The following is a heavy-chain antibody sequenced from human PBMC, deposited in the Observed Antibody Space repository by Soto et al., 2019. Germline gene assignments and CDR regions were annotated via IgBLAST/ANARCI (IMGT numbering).Heavy chain of an antibody. Sequence: GGSLRLSCAASGFTFSDYYMSWIRQAPGKGLEWVSYVSSSSSYTNYADSVKGRFTIARENAKNSLYLEMNSLRAEETTVYFCARVLSYPTGEGSWFDPWCQGTLVTVFS. J-gene: IGHJ5*02. CDR1: GFTFSDYY. CDR3: ARVLSYPTGEGSWFDP. D-gene: IGHD7-27*01. V-gene: IGHV3-11*06. CDR2: VSSSSSYT.